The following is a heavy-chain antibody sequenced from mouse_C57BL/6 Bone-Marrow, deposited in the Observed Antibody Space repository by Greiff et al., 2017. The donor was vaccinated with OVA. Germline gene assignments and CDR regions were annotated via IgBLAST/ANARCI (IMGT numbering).Heavy chain of an antibody. D-gene: IGHD2-4*01. Sequence: VQLQQPGAELVKPGASVKLSCKASGYTFTSYWMHWVKQRPGQGLEWIGMIHPNSGSTNYNEKFKSKATLTVDKSSSTAYMQLSSLTSEDSAVYYCASIYYDDDGFAYWGQGTLVTVSA. V-gene: IGHV1-64*01. J-gene: IGHJ3*01. CDR3: ASIYYDDDGFAY. CDR2: IHPNSGST. CDR1: GYTFTSYW.